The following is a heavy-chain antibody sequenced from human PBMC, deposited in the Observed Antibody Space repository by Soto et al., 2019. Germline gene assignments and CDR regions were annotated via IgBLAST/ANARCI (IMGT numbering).Heavy chain of an antibody. CDR2: IYSGGST. CDR1: GFTVSNHL. CDR3: ARSGSYVNGFDY. V-gene: IGHV3-53*01. D-gene: IGHD1-26*01. Sequence: GGSLRLSCAASGFTVSNHLMNWVRQAPGKGLEWVSVIYSGGSTYYADSVRGRFTISRDTTKNMLYLQMNGLGVEDTAVYYCARSGSYVNGFDYWGQGTLVTVSS. J-gene: IGHJ4*02.